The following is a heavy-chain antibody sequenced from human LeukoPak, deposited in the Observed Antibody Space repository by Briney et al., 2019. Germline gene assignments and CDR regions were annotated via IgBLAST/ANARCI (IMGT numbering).Heavy chain of an antibody. Sequence: SETLSLTCTVSGGSISNYYWSWIRQPPGKGLEWIAYISYGGSTNYNPSLRSRVTMSLDTSKNQFSLKLSSLTAADTAVYYCGRRAAMAAVHWYFDLWGRGTLVSVSS. CDR3: GRRAAMAAVHWYFDL. J-gene: IGHJ2*01. CDR1: GGSISNYY. V-gene: IGHV4-59*01. CDR2: ISYGGST. D-gene: IGHD6-13*01.